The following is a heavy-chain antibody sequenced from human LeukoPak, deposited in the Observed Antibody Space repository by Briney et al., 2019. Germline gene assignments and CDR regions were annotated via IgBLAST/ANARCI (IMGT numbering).Heavy chain of an antibody. J-gene: IGHJ4*02. CDR2: IRADGSGR. V-gene: IGHV3-30*02. CDR3: AKDGVAEFGELSGYYFDY. D-gene: IGHD3-10*01. CDR1: GFTFSHFG. Sequence: GGSLRLSCAASGFTFSHFGMHWARQAPGKGLEWVAFIRADGSGRYYADSVNGRFTISRDNSKNTLYLQMNSLRAEDTAVYYCAKDGVAEFGELSGYYFDYWGQGTLVTVSS.